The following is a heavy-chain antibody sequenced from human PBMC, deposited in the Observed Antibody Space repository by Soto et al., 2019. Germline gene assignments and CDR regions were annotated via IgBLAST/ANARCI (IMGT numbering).Heavy chain of an antibody. J-gene: IGHJ6*02. V-gene: IGHV1-69*01. Sequence: QVQLVQSGAEVKKPGSSVKVSCKASGGTFNSYAISWVRQAPGQGLEWMGGIIPIFGTANYAQKFQGRVTITADESTSTAYMGLSSLRSEDTAVYYCAKPERGYYGSGSTYYYYYGMDVWGQGTTVTVSS. CDR2: IIPIFGTA. D-gene: IGHD3-10*01. CDR3: AKPERGYYGSGSTYYYYYGMDV. CDR1: GGTFNSYA.